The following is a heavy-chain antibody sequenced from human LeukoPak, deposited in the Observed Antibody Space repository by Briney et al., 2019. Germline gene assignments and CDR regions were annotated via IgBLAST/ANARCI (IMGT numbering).Heavy chain of an antibody. V-gene: IGHV1-18*01. D-gene: IGHD3-10*01. CDR1: GYTFTSYG. J-gene: IGHJ5*02. Sequence: ASVNVSCKASGYTFTSYGISWVRQAPGQGLEWMGWISAYNGNTNYAQKLQGRVTMTTDTSTSTAYMELRSLRSDDTAVYYCARVKDLGITMVRGVIPDWFDPWGQGTLVTVSS. CDR2: ISAYNGNT. CDR3: ARVKDLGITMVRGVIPDWFDP.